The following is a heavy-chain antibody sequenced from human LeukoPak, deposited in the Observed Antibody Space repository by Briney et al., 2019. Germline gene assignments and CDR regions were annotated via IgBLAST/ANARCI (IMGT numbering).Heavy chain of an antibody. CDR1: GFTFSNYW. D-gene: IGHD4-17*01. Sequence: GGSLRLSCAASGFTFSNYWMHWVRQAPGKGLVWVSRMNSDGSSTTYADSVEGRFTISRDNARNTLYLQMNSLRADDTAVYYCGRGRYGDFHWGQGTLVTVSS. J-gene: IGHJ4*02. CDR3: GRGRYGDFH. CDR2: MNSDGSST. V-gene: IGHV3-74*01.